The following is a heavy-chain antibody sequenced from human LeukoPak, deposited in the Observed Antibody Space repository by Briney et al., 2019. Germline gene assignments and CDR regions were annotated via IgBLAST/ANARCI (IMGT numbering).Heavy chain of an antibody. D-gene: IGHD6-19*01. Sequence: SGGSLGLSCAASGFTFSDYYMSWIRQAPGKGLEWVSYISSSGSTIYYADSAKGRFTISRDNAKNSLYLQMNSLRAEDTAVYYCARVLYEYSSGWFYYFDYWGQGTLVTVSS. V-gene: IGHV3-11*01. J-gene: IGHJ4*02. CDR3: ARVLYEYSSGWFYYFDY. CDR1: GFTFSDYY. CDR2: ISSSGSTI.